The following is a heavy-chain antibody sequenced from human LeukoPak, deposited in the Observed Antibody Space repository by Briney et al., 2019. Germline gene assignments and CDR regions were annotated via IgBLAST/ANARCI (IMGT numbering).Heavy chain of an antibody. CDR2: ISYDGSNK. CDR3: ARDDRDYRQQPTYYYYGMDV. Sequence: GGSLRLSCAASGFTFSSYGMHWARQAPGKGLEWVAVISYDGSNKYYADSVKGRITISRDNSKNTLYLQMNSLRAEDTAVYYCARDDRDYRQQPTYYYYGMDVWGQGTTVTVSS. D-gene: IGHD6-13*01. CDR1: GFTFSSYG. J-gene: IGHJ6*02. V-gene: IGHV3-30*03.